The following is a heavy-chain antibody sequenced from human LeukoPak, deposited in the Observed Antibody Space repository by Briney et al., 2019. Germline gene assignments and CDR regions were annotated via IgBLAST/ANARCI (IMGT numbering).Heavy chain of an antibody. CDR1: GASISSGTYS. D-gene: IGHD3-10*01. J-gene: IGHJ5*02. CDR2: IYHTGST. Sequence: SETLSLTCTVSGASISSGTYSWSWIRQPPGEGLEWIGYIYHTGSTYYNPSLKGRVTISVDRSKNQFSLNLNFVAAADTALYYCARGDGSGSGRWFDPWGQGTLITVSS. V-gene: IGHV4-30-2*01. CDR3: ARGDGSGSGRWFDP.